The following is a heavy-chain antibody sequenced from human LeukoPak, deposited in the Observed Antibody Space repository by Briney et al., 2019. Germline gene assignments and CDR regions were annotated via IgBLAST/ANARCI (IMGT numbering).Heavy chain of an antibody. V-gene: IGHV3-7*01. CDR1: GFIFKDFY. D-gene: IGHD1-26*01. J-gene: IGHJ6*02. CDR3: ARSVGAGNNYFYYGMDV. Sequence: GGSLRLSCEASGFIFKDFYMTWVRQAPGKGLEWVATINQDGSAKYYVDSAKGRFTMSRETATNSVFLQIDSLRAEETALYYCARSVGAGNNYFYYGMDVWGQGTTVTVSS. CDR2: INQDGSAK.